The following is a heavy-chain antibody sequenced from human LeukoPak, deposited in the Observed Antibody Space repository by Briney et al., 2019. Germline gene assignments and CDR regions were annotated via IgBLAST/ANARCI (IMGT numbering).Heavy chain of an antibody. CDR2: INPNSGGT. Sequence: ASVKVSCKASGYTFTGYYMHWVRQAPGQGLEWMEWINPNSGGTNYAQKFQGRVTMTRDTSISTAYMELSRLRSDDTAVYYCLLSSSWYNNWFDPWGQGTLVTVSS. CDR1: GYTFTGYY. V-gene: IGHV1-2*02. CDR3: LLSSSWYNNWFDP. D-gene: IGHD6-13*01. J-gene: IGHJ5*02.